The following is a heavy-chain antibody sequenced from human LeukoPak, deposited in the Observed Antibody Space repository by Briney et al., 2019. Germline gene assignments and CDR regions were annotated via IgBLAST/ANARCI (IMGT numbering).Heavy chain of an antibody. D-gene: IGHD3-10*01. CDR1: GGSISSGGYY. CDR2: IYYSGST. J-gene: IGHJ5*02. Sequence: SQTLSLTCTVSGGSISSGGYYWSWIRQHPGKGLEWIGYIYYSGSTYYNPSLKSRVTISVDTSKNQFSLKLSSVTAADTAVYYCARGITMVRGVIRTWFDPWGQGTLVTVSS. V-gene: IGHV4-31*03. CDR3: ARGITMVRGVIRTWFDP.